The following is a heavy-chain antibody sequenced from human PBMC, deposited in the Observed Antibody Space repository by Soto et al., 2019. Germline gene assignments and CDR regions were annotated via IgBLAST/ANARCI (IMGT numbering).Heavy chain of an antibody. Sequence: GGSLRLSCAASGFTVSSHYMSCVRQAPWKGLEWVSLMPYCGRTYYADSVKGRFTISRDNFKNTLYLQMNSLRSEDTAVYYCARGWTGIRVCNAAYYYYGMDVWGQGT. D-gene: IGHD3-9*01. CDR1: GFTVSSHY. CDR3: ARGWTGIRVCNAAYYYYGMDV. J-gene: IGHJ6*02. CDR2: MPYCGRT. V-gene: IGHV3-66*03.